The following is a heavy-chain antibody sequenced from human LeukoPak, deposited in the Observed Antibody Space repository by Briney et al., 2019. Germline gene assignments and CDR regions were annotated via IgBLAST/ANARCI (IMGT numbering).Heavy chain of an antibody. J-gene: IGHJ3*02. V-gene: IGHV1-69*05. D-gene: IGHD1-26*01. CDR1: GGTFSSYA. CDR2: IIPIFGTA. CDR3: ARRVPRYQNDDAFDI. Sequence: ASVKVSCKPSGGTFSSYAISWVRQAPGQGLEWMGRIIPIFGTANYAQKFQGRVTITTDESTSTAYMELSSLRSEDTAVYYCARRVPRYQNDDAFDIWGQGTIVTVSS.